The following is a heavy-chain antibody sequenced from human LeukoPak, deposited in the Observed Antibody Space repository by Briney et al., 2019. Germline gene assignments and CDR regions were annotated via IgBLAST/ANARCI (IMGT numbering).Heavy chain of an antibody. CDR3: AAGTPLGRAAAGIVY. J-gene: IGHJ4*02. Sequence: ASVKVSCKASGGTFSSYAISWVRQAPGQGLEWMGGIIPIFGTANYAQKFQGRVTITADESTSTAYMELSSLRSEDTAVYYCAAGTPLGRAAAGIVYWGQGTLVTVSS. V-gene: IGHV1-69*01. CDR2: IIPIFGTA. CDR1: GGTFSSYA. D-gene: IGHD6-13*01.